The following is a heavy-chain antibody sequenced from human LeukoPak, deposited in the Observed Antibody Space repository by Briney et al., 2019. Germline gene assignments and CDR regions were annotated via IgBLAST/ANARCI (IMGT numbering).Heavy chain of an antibody. D-gene: IGHD1-20*01. CDR1: GFTFSSYG. V-gene: IGHV3-74*01. J-gene: IGHJ4*02. CDR3: ASTFRITGTTYYY. CDR2: INSDGTKS. Sequence: GRSLRLSCAASGFTFSSYGMHWVRQVPGEGLVWVSHINSDGTKSTYSDSVKGRFTISRDTAENTVYLQMNSLRAEDTAVYYCASTFRITGTTYYYWGQGTLVTVSS.